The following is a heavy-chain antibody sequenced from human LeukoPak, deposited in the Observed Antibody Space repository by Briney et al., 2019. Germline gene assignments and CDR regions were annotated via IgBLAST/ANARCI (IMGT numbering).Heavy chain of an antibody. J-gene: IGHJ5*02. Sequence: ASVKVSCKASGYTFTGYYTHWVRQAPGQGLEWMGWINPNSGGTNYAQKFQGRVTMTRDTSISTAYMELSRLRSDDTAVYYCARDYDFWSGPGWFDPWGQGTLVTVSS. CDR3: ARDYDFWSGPGWFDP. CDR2: INPNSGGT. CDR1: GYTFTGYY. D-gene: IGHD3-3*01. V-gene: IGHV1-2*02.